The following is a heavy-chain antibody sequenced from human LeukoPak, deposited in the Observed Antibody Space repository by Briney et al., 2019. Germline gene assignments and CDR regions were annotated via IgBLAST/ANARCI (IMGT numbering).Heavy chain of an antibody. V-gene: IGHV1-2*02. CDR2: INPNGGGT. J-gene: IGHJ4*02. CDR3: ARGHSSLRLYYFDY. D-gene: IGHD6-6*01. CDR1: GYTFTGNF. Sequence: ASVKVSCKASGYTFTGNFIHWVRQAPGQGLEWVGWINPNGGGTNYAQKFQGRVTMTRDTSISTAYMDLSSLTPEDTAIYYCARGHSSLRLYYFDYWGQGTLVTVSS.